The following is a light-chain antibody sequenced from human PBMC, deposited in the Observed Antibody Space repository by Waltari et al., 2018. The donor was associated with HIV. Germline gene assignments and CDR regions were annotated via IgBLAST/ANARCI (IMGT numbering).Light chain of an antibody. CDR2: ETA. V-gene: IGKV1-12*01. CDR1: QSIGTS. CDR3: QQANNFPHS. J-gene: IGKJ2*03. Sequence: DTQMTQSPSSVSASVGDRVTITCRAGQSIGTSGAWYQQKPNRTPKLLIFETARLQTGVPSRFSGSGSVTDCTLTSTILQPEDLATYYCQQANNFPHSFGQGT.